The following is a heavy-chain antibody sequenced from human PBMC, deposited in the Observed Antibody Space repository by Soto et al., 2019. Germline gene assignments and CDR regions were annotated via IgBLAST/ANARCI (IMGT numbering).Heavy chain of an antibody. Sequence: GASVKVSCKASGGTFSSYSISWVRQAPGQGLEWMGGIIPIFGTANYAQKFQGRVTITADESTSTAYMELSSLRSEDTAVYYCAIAPILTRPGYYYYGMDVWGQGTTVTVSS. V-gene: IGHV1-69*13. J-gene: IGHJ6*02. D-gene: IGHD3-9*01. CDR3: AIAPILTRPGYYYYGMDV. CDR2: IIPIFGTA. CDR1: GGTFSSYS.